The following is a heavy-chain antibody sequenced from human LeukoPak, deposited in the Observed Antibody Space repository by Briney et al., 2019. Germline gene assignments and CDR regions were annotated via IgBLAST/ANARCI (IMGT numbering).Heavy chain of an antibody. V-gene: IGHV4-34*01. CDR1: GGSFSGYY. Sequence: SETPSLTCAVYGGSFSGYYWSWIRQPPGNGLEWIGEINHSGSTNYNPSLKSRVTISVDTSKNQFSLKLSSVTAADTAVYYCARGGSVAAAAGSDAFDIWGQGTMVTVSS. D-gene: IGHD6-13*01. J-gene: IGHJ3*02. CDR2: INHSGST. CDR3: ARGGSVAAAAGSDAFDI.